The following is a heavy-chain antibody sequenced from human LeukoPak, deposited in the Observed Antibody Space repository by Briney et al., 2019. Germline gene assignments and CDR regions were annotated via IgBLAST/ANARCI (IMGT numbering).Heavy chain of an antibody. Sequence: PGGSLRLSCAASGFTFSSYGMNWVRQAPGKGLEWVSAISGSGGSTYYADSVKGWFTISRDNSKNTLYLQMNSLRAEDTAVYYCANGVIAAAGTDYWGQGTLVTVSS. J-gene: IGHJ4*02. CDR3: ANGVIAAAGTDY. CDR1: GFTFSSYG. CDR2: ISGSGGST. V-gene: IGHV3-23*01. D-gene: IGHD6-13*01.